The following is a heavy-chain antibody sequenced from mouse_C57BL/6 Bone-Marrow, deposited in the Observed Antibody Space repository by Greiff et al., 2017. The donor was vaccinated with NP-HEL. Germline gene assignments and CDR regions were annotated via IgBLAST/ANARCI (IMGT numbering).Heavy chain of an antibody. D-gene: IGHD1-1*01. V-gene: IGHV1-69*01. CDR2: IDPSDSYT. CDR1: GYTFTSYW. CDR3: ARGGHYDLDY. J-gene: IGHJ2*01. Sequence: QVQLQQPGAELVMPGASVKLSCKASGYTFTSYWMHWVKQRPGQGLEWIGEIDPSDSYTNYNQKFKGKSTLTVDKSSSTAYMQLSSLTSEDSAVYYCARGGHYDLDYWGQGTTLTVSS.